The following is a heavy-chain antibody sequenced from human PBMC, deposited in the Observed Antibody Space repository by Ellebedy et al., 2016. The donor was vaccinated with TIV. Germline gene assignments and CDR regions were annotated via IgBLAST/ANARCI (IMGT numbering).Heavy chain of an antibody. J-gene: IGHJ6*02. D-gene: IGHD4-17*01. Sequence: SETLSLTCAVYGGSFSGYYWSWIRQPPGKGLEWIGEINHSGSTNYNPSLKSRVTVSVDTSKNQFSLKLSSVTAADTAVYYCARGGTVTTQAYYGMDVWGQGTTVTVSS. CDR1: GGSFSGYY. V-gene: IGHV4-34*01. CDR2: INHSGST. CDR3: ARGGTVTTQAYYGMDV.